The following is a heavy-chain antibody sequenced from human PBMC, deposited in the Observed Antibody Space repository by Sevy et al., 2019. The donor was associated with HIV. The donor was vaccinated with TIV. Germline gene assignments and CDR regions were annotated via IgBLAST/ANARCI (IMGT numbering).Heavy chain of an antibody. D-gene: IGHD3-10*02. CDR2: ISPYDGNR. CDR3: ARDVRFTFVRGDIKDFYAMDV. Sequence: ASVKVSCKASGYTFTSYGISWVRQAPGQGLEWLGWISPYDGNRNHIQKLQGRVTMTTDTSMNTAYMELGSLRSDDTAVYYCARDVRFTFVRGDIKDFYAMDVWGQGTTVTVSS. J-gene: IGHJ6*02. V-gene: IGHV1-18*01. CDR1: GYTFTSYG.